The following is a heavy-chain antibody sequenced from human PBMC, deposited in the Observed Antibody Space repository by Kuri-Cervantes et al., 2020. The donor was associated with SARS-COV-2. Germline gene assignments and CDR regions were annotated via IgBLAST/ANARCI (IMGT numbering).Heavy chain of an antibody. V-gene: IGHV4-61*05. D-gene: IGHD4-17*01. Sequence: GSLRLSCTVSGGSISSSSYYWGWIRQSPGKGLEWIGNIYYSGITNYNLALKSRLTISVDTAKNQFSLKLSSVTAADTAVYYCARPYGDDLNWYFDLWGRGTLVTVSS. CDR3: ARPYGDDLNWYFDL. J-gene: IGHJ2*01. CDR2: IYYSGIT. CDR1: GGSISSSSYY.